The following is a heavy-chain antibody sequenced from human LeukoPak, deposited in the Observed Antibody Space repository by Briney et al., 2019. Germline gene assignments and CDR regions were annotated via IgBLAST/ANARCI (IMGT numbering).Heavy chain of an antibody. CDR2: INQDGSEE. J-gene: IGHJ4*02. CDR1: GFIFNSYW. CDR3: GRGYARGF. V-gene: IGHV3-7*01. Sequence: GGSLRLSCAASGFIFNSYWMTWVRQTPGKGLEWVANINQDGSEEHYVDSVKGRFTISRDNAKNSLYLQLNSLRAEDTGFYYCGRGYARGFWGQGTLVTVSS. D-gene: IGHD2-2*01.